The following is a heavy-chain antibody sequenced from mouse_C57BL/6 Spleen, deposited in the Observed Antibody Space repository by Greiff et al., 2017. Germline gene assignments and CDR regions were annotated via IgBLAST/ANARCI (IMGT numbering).Heavy chain of an antibody. D-gene: IGHD1-1*01. CDR2: ISSGGDYI. Sequence: EVKVVESGEGLVKPGGSLKLSCAASGFTFSSYAMSWVRQTPEKRLEWVAYISSGGDYIYYADTVKGRFTISRDNARNTLYLQMSSLKSEDTAMYYCTRAYGSSSRTLFDYWGQGTTLTVSS. V-gene: IGHV5-9-1*02. J-gene: IGHJ2*01. CDR3: TRAYGSSSRTLFDY. CDR1: GFTFSSYA.